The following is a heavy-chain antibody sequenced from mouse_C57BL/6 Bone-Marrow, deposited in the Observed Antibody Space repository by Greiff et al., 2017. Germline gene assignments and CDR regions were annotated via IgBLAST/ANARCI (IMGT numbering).Heavy chain of an antibody. CDR1: GYTFTDYN. J-gene: IGHJ2*01. CDR3: ARNYGGRFDY. D-gene: IGHD1-1*01. CDR2: INPNNGGT. Sequence: SGPELVKPGASVKIPCKASGYTFTDYNMDWVKQSPGQSLEWIGDINPNNGGTIYNQKFKGKATLTVDTSSSTACMELRSLTSEDTAFYCEARNYGGRFDYWGQGTTLTVSA. V-gene: IGHV1-18*01.